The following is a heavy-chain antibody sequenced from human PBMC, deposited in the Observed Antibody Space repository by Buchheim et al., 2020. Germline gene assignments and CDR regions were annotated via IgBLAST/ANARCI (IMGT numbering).Heavy chain of an antibody. D-gene: IGHD6-19*01. CDR2: INSDGSST. V-gene: IGHV3-74*01. J-gene: IGHJ4*02. CDR3: ARGFGLAVAGNQGGFDY. CDR1: GFTFSSYW. Sequence: EVQLVESGGGLVQPGGSLRLSCAASGFTFSSYWMHWVRQAPGKGLVWVSRINSDGSSTSYADSVKGRFTISRDNAKNTLSLQMNSLRAEDTAVYYCARGFGLAVAGNQGGFDYWGQGTL.